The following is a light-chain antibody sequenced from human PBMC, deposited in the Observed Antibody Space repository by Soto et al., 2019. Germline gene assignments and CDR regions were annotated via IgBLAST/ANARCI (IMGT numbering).Light chain of an antibody. J-gene: IGKJ3*01. CDR1: QSVSSTY. Sequence: EVVLTQSPGTLSLSPGERATLSCRASQSVSSTYLAWYQQRSGQAPRLLIYDASNRATGIPARFGGSGSGTDFTLTINSLEPEDFAVYYCQQRSNWPGTFGPGTKVDIK. CDR3: QQRSNWPGT. CDR2: DAS. V-gene: IGKV3-11*01.